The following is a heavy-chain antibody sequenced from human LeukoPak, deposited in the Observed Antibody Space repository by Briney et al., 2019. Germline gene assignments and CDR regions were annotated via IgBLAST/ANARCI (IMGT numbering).Heavy chain of an antibody. J-gene: IGHJ1*01. V-gene: IGHV3-15*01. CDR3: TTDRYYDNSELQFQH. CDR1: GFTLNNAW. CDR2: IKRETDGGTI. D-gene: IGHD3-22*01. Sequence: GGSLRLSCAASGFTLNNAWMSWVRQAPGKGLEWLGRIKRETDGGTIDYVAPVKGRFTISRDDSRNTLYLQMDSLKIKDTAVYYCTTDRYYDNSELQFQHWGQGTLVTVSS.